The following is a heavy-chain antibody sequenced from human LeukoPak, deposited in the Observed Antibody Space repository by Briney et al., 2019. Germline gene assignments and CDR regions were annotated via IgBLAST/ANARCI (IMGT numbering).Heavy chain of an antibody. V-gene: IGHV3-33*08. D-gene: IGHD1-14*01. J-gene: IGHJ4*02. CDR1: GFTFSSYA. CDR3: ARDRINLFDY. CDR2: IWFDGSKK. Sequence: GGSLRLSCAASGFTFSSYAMHWVRQAPGKGLEWVAVIWFDGSKKYYADSVKGRFTISRDDPKNTLYLQMNSLRAEDTAVYFCARDRINLFDYWGQGALVTVSS.